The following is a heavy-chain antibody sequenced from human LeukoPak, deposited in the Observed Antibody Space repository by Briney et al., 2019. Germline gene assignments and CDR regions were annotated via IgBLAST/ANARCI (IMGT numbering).Heavy chain of an antibody. D-gene: IGHD4-17*01. CDR2: IRYDGTKR. J-gene: IGHJ6*03. Sequence: PGGPLRLSCAASGFTFRAYAMHWVRQAPGKGLEWVAFIRYDGTKRNYGDSVRGRFTISRDSSKDMMYLQMNSLRAEDTAVYYCAKGDYGDYDEPHYYFYYMEVWGKGTTVTVSS. V-gene: IGHV3-30*02. CDR1: GFTFRAYA. CDR3: AKGDYGDYDEPHYYFYYMEV.